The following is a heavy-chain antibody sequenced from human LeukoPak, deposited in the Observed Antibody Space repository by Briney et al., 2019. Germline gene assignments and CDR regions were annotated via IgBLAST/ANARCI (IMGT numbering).Heavy chain of an antibody. CDR2: IVVGSGNT. CDR3: AAVTPGLGSGFTFDD. D-gene: IGHD6-19*01. Sequence: SVKVSCKASGFTFTSSAVQWVRQARGQRLEWIGWIVVGSGNTNYAQKFQERVTITRDMSTSTAYMELSSLRSEDTAVYYCAAVTPGLGSGFTFDDWGQRTLITVSS. J-gene: IGHJ4*02. CDR1: GFTFTSSA. V-gene: IGHV1-58*01.